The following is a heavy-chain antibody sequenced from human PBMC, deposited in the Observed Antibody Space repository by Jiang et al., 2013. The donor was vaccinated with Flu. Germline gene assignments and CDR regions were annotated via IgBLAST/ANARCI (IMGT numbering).Heavy chain of an antibody. CDR2: ISGSGGST. D-gene: IGHD3-22*01. CDR3: AKRPSSGYYNAEYFQH. J-gene: IGHJ1*01. CDR1: GFTFSSYA. Sequence: VQLVESGGGLVQPGGSLRLSCAASGFTFSSYAMSWVRQAPGKGLEWVSAISGSGGSTYYADSVKGRFTISRDNSKNTLYLQMNSLRAEDTAVYYCAKRPSSGYYNAEYFQHWGQGTLVTVSS. V-gene: IGHV3-23*04.